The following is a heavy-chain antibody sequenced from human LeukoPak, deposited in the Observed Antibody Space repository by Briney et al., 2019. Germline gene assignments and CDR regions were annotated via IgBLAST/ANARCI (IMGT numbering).Heavy chain of an antibody. J-gene: IGHJ6*03. V-gene: IGHV3-23*01. Sequence: GSLRLSCAASGFTFSSYGMSWVRQAPGKGLEWVSAISGSGGSTYYADSVKGRFTISRDNAKNSLYLQMNSLRAEDTAVYYCARDKVSSSSWSPYYYYMDVWGKGTTVTVSS. CDR2: ISGSGGST. CDR1: GFTFSSYG. D-gene: IGHD6-13*01. CDR3: ARDKVSSSSWSPYYYYMDV.